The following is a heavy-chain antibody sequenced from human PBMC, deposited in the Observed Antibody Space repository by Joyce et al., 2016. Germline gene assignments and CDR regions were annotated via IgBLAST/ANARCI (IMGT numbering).Heavy chain of an antibody. Sequence: QMQLQESGPGLVKPSQTLSLTCAVSGGSVSSGGYSWTWIRQPPGKGLEWIGHIYHSESTSYNPSLQSRVTMSVDRSKNQFSLKLRSVTAADTAVYYCARAYGSGSYSYYYGMDVWGQGTTVTVSS. CDR2: IYHSEST. CDR1: GGSVSSGGYS. J-gene: IGHJ6*02. V-gene: IGHV4-30-2*01. D-gene: IGHD3-10*01. CDR3: ARAYGSGSYSYYYGMDV.